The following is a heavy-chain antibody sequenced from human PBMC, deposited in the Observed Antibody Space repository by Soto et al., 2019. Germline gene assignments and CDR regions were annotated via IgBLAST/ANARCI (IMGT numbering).Heavy chain of an antibody. J-gene: IGHJ5*02. V-gene: IGHV4-61*08. Sequence: KASETLSLTCTVFGGSVSSGDYYWSWMRQPPGKGLEWIGYVYYSGSTNYNPSLKSRVTISVDTSKNQFSLKLSSVTAGDTAVYYCARIPVDTYMIYWFDPWGQGTLVTVSS. D-gene: IGHD5-18*01. CDR1: GGSVSSGDYY. CDR3: ARIPVDTYMIYWFDP. CDR2: VYYSGST.